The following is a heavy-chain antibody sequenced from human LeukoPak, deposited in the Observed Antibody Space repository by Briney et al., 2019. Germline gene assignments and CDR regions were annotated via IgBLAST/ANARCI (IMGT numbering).Heavy chain of an antibody. CDR3: AKALNLWWLHPVDY. D-gene: IGHD5-12*01. CDR2: ISGSGGST. V-gene: IGHV3-23*01. CDR1: GFTFSSYA. Sequence: QTGGSLRLSCAASGFTFSSYAMSWVRQAPGKGLEWVSAISGSGGSTYYADSVKGRFTISRDNSKNTLYLQMNSLRAEDTAVYYCAKALNLWWLHPVDYWGQGTLVTVSS. J-gene: IGHJ4*02.